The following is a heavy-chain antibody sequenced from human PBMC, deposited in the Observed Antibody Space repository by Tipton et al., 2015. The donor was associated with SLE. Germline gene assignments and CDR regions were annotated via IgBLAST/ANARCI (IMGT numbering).Heavy chain of an antibody. CDR3: AKVSRNYYGSGRDYFDY. CDR2: ISGSGGST. V-gene: IGHV3-23*01. D-gene: IGHD3-10*01. Sequence: SLRLSCAASGFTFSSYAMSWVRQAPGKGLEWVSAISGSGGSTYYADSVKGRFTISRDNSKNTLYLQMNSLRAEDTAVYYCAKVSRNYYGSGRDYFDYWGQGTLVTVSS. CDR1: GFTFSSYA. J-gene: IGHJ4*02.